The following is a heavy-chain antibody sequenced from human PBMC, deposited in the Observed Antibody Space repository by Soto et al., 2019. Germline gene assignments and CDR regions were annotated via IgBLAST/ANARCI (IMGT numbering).Heavy chain of an antibody. Sequence: QVQLVQSGAEVKKPGASVKVSCKASGYTFTSYGISWVRQAPGQGLEWMGWISAYNGNTNYAQKLQGRVTMTTDPSTSTAHMELRSLRSDDTAVYYCVRATTIVRGVTIAYYYYYMDVWGKGTTVTVSS. D-gene: IGHD3-10*02. J-gene: IGHJ6*03. CDR1: GYTFTSYG. CDR2: ISAYNGNT. CDR3: VRATTIVRGVTIAYYYYYMDV. V-gene: IGHV1-18*01.